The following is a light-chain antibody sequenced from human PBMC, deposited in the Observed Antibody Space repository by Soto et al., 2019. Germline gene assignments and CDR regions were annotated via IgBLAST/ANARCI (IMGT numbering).Light chain of an antibody. CDR1: GXDVGGYDY. CDR2: EVT. Sequence: QSVLTQPASVSGSPGQSITISCTGTGXDVGGYDYVSWYQHHPGKAPKVMIYEVTNRPSGVSNRFSGSKSGNTASLTISGLLAEDEADYYCSSYTSSSTYVFGTGTKV. CDR3: SSYTSSSTYV. V-gene: IGLV2-14*01. J-gene: IGLJ1*01.